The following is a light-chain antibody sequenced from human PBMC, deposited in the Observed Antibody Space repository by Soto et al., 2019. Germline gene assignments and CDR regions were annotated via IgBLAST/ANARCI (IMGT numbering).Light chain of an antibody. Sequence: QTVVTQEPSFSVSPGRTVTLTCGLSSGSVSTSYYPSWYQQTPGQAPRTLIYSTNTRSSGVPDRFSGSILGNKAALTITGAQADDESDYYWVLYMGSGIWVFGGGTKRTVL. CDR2: STN. V-gene: IGLV8-61*01. CDR1: SGSVSTSYY. J-gene: IGLJ3*02. CDR3: VLYMGSGIWV.